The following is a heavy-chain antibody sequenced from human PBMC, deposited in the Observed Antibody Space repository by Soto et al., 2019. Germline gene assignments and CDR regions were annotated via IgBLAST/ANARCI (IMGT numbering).Heavy chain of an antibody. CDR3: ARESKHPTRAFDI. Sequence: QVQLVQSGAEVKKPGSSVKVSCKASGGTFSSYAISWVRQAPGQGLEWMGGIIPIFGTANYAQKFQGRVTTTADEYTSTAYMELSSRRSEDTVVYYCARESKHPTRAFDIWGQGTMVTVSS. V-gene: IGHV1-69*01. J-gene: IGHJ3*02. CDR2: IIPIFGTA. CDR1: GGTFSSYA.